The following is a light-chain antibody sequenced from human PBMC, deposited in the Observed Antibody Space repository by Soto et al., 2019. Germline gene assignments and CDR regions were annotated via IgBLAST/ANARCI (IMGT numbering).Light chain of an antibody. V-gene: IGKV1-5*03. Sequence: DIQMTQSPSTLSASVGARVTITYRASQSISIWLAWYQQKPGKAPKLLIYKASSLESGVPSSFSGSGSGTEFTLTINSLQADDFATYYCQQHNSLSITFGQGTRLEIK. CDR3: QQHNSLSIT. CDR2: KAS. CDR1: QSISIW. J-gene: IGKJ5*01.